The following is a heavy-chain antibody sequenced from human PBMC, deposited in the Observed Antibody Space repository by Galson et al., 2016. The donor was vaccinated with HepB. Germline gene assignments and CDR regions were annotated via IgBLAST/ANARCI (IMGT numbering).Heavy chain of an antibody. Sequence: SLRLSCAASGFTFSNYAMTWVRQAPGKGLEWVATISGGGGNTFYADSLKGRLTTSRDNSKNALFLLMNSLRVDDTALYYCAKQRTRLISDASDIWGHGTLVTVSS. CDR3: AKQRTRLISDASDI. V-gene: IGHV3-23*01. J-gene: IGHJ3*02. CDR2: ISGGGGNT. CDR1: GFTFSNYA. D-gene: IGHD5-12*01.